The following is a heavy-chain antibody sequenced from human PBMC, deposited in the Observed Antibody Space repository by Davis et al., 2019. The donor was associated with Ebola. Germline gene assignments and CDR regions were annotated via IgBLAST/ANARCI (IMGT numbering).Heavy chain of an antibody. CDR3: AKERETTVTMGGYYFDY. CDR2: ISGSGGST. V-gene: IGHV3-23*01. D-gene: IGHD4-17*01. Sequence: LSLTCAASGFTFSSYAMSWVRQAPGKGLEWVSAISGSGGSTYYADSVKGRFTISRDNTKNTLYLQMNSLRAEDTAVYYCAKERETTVTMGGYYFDYWGQGTLVTVSS. CDR1: GFTFSSYA. J-gene: IGHJ4*02.